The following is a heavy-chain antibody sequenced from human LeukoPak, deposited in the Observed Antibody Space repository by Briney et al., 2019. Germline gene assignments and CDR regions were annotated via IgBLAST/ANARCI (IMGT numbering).Heavy chain of an antibody. J-gene: IGHJ4*02. CDR1: GFTFSSYG. D-gene: IGHD6-13*01. Sequence: GGSLRLSCAASGFTFSSYGMHWVRQAPGKGLERVAVISYDGSNKYYADSVKGRFTISRDNSKNTLYLQMNSLRAEDTAVYYCAKERAAAGTSFDYWGQGTLVTVSS. CDR2: ISYDGSNK. V-gene: IGHV3-30*18. CDR3: AKERAAAGTSFDY.